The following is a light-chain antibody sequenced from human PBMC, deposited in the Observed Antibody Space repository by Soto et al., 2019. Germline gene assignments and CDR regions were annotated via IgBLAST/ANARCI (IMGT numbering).Light chain of an antibody. V-gene: IGKV1-5*03. CDR2: KAS. J-gene: IGKJ1*01. CDR3: QQYSYFAT. CDR1: QSISSW. Sequence: DIQMTQSPSTLSASVGDRVTITCRASQSISSWLTWYQQKAGQAPNLLIYKASIVESVVPSRFSGSGSGTEFTLTISSLQPDDSATYYCQQYSYFATFGQGTRVEVK.